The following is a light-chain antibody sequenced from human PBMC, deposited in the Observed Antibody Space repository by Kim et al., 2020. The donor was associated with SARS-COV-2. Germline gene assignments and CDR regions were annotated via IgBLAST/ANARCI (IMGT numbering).Light chain of an antibody. CDR1: NIGSTT. CDR2: YDR. J-gene: IGLJ2*01. CDR3: QVWNSTTDNVI. V-gene: IGLV3-21*01. Sequence: SYELTQPPSVSVAPGETAKITCGGNNIGSTTVHWYQQRPGQAPLLVIYYDRDRPSGIPERFSGSTSENTATLTISRVEAGDEADYSCQVWNSTTDNVIFGGGTQLTVL.